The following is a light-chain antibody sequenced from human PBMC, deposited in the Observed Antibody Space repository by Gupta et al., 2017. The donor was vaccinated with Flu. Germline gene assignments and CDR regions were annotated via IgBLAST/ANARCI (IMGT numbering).Light chain of an antibody. V-gene: IGKV1-39*01. CDR3: QNTVSGLLN. CDR1: QNIGTE. J-gene: IGKJ2*01. CDR2: GAS. Sequence: DIHIIPSPSSLSASVGDRVNFTCRASQNIGTELNWYQQKPGKAPKFLVYGASSLHNGVPSRFSGGGSGTEFTLTISSLQPDDFASYYCQNTVSGLLNFGQGTKVDIK.